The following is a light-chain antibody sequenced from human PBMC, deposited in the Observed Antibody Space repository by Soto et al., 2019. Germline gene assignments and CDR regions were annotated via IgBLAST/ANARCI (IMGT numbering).Light chain of an antibody. CDR2: AAS. CDR3: QQTYSAPRA. Sequence: DIQMTQSPASLSASVGDRVTITCRTSQGISYYLSWFQQKPGKSPKLLIYAASSLHSGVPSRFSGSGSGTDFTLTISSLRPDDSATYYCQQTYSAPRAFGQGTKVEI. CDR1: QGISYY. J-gene: IGKJ1*01. V-gene: IGKV1-39*01.